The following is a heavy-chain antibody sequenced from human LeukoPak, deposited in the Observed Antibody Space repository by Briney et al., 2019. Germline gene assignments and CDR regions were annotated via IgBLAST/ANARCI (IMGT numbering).Heavy chain of an antibody. CDR1: GFTFSTYS. J-gene: IGHJ5*02. CDR3: AKAWLDYGDYWDWFDP. CDR2: INRGSTAR. V-gene: IGHV3-21*01. D-gene: IGHD4-17*01. Sequence: GGSLRLSCVASGFTFSTYSMNWVRQVPGKGLEWVSAINRGSTARLYADSVKGRFTISRDNAKNSLYLQMNSLRAEDTAVYYCAKAWLDYGDYWDWFDPWGQGTLVTVSS.